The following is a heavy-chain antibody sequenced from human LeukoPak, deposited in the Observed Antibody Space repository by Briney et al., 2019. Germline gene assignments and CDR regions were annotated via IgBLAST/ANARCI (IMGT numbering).Heavy chain of an antibody. J-gene: IGHJ5*02. Sequence: GASVKVSCKASGGTFSSYAISWVRQAPGQGLEWMGRIIPIFGTANYAQKFQGRVTVTRDTSISTAYMELSTLRSDDAAVYYCARDKRSTAGNWFDPWGQGTLVTVSS. D-gene: IGHD1-14*01. CDR3: ARDKRSTAGNWFDP. V-gene: IGHV1-69*05. CDR1: GGTFSSYA. CDR2: IIPIFGTA.